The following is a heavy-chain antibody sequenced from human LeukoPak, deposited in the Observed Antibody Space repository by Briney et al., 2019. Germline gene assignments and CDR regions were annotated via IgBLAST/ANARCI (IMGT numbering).Heavy chain of an antibody. V-gene: IGHV3-74*01. CDR2: INSGGSAT. Sequence: PGGAVRLSCGASGFNFASNCMRWVRQTPGKGLMWVSRINSGGSATSYADSVEGRFTISRDNAKNTLYLQMNSLRAEDTAVYYCAGSLEPLTEYWGQGTLVTVSS. D-gene: IGHD1-1*01. CDR3: AGSLEPLTEY. CDR1: GFNFASNC. J-gene: IGHJ4*02.